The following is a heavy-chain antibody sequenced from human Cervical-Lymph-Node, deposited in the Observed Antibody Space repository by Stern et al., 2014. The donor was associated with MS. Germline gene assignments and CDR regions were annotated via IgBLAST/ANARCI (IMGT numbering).Heavy chain of an antibody. D-gene: IGHD2-2*01. J-gene: IGHJ6*02. CDR1: GFTFDDYA. V-gene: IGHV3-9*01. Sequence: EVQLVESGGGLVQPGRSLRLSCAASGFTFDDYAMHWVRQAPGKGLEWVSGISWNSGSIGYADSVKGRFTISRDNAKNSLCLQMNSLRPEDTALYYCAKDRVQLLFPSYGMDVWGQGTTVTVSS. CDR3: AKDRVQLLFPSYGMDV. CDR2: ISWNSGSI.